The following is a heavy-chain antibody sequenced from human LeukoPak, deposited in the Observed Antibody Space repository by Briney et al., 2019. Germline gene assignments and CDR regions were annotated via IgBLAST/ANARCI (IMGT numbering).Heavy chain of an antibody. CDR2: ISAYNGNT. V-gene: IGHV1-18*01. D-gene: IGHD4-17*01. CDR1: GYTFTSYA. CDR3: ARKSAPHDYGDPGNYYYYYMDV. Sequence: ASVKVSCKASGYTFTSYAMNWVRQAPGQGLEWMGWISAYNGNTNYAQKLQGRVTMTTDTSTSTAYMELSSLRSEDTAVYYCARKSAPHDYGDPGNYYYYYMDVWGKGTTVTVSS. J-gene: IGHJ6*03.